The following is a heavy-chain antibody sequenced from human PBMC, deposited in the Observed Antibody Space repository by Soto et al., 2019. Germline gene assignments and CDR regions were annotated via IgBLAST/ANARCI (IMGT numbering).Heavy chain of an antibody. CDR1: GGSFSGYY. CDR3: ARGRRGGYDSYAFDI. V-gene: IGHV4-34*01. D-gene: IGHD5-12*01. CDR2: INHSGST. J-gene: IGHJ3*02. Sequence: SETLSLTCTVSGGSFSGYYWSWIRQPPGKGLEWIGEINHSGSTNYNPSLKSRVTISVDTSKNQFSLKLSSVAAADTAVYYCARGRRGGYDSYAFDIWGQGTMVT.